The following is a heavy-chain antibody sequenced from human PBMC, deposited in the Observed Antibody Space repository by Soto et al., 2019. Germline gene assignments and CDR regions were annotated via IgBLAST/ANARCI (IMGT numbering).Heavy chain of an antibody. D-gene: IGHD2-2*01. J-gene: IGHJ6*02. V-gene: IGHV1-3*01. Sequence: ASVKVSCKASGYSFTSYAIYWVRQAPGQRLEWMGWINAGNGNTKYSQKLQGRVTFTGGTSASTAHMELSSLRSEDTAVYFCARGVENIVVVLDVFGYYGIDVWGQGTTVTVSS. CDR3: ARGVENIVVVLDVFGYYGIDV. CDR1: GYSFTSYA. CDR2: INAGNGNT.